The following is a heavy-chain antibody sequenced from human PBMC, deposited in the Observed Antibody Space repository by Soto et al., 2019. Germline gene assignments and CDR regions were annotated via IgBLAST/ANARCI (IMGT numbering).Heavy chain of an antibody. CDR2: ISAYNGNT. Sequence: GVPAKVSSKAPRYTFTSSGISWVRQAPGKRLEWMGWISAYNGNTNYAQKLQGRVTMTTDTSTSTAYMELRSLRSDDTAVYYCARDFYGYCSSTSCYGFTYWGQGTLVIVSS. CDR1: RYTFTSSG. CDR3: ARDFYGYCSSTSCYGFTY. V-gene: IGHV1-18*01. J-gene: IGHJ4*02. D-gene: IGHD2-2*03.